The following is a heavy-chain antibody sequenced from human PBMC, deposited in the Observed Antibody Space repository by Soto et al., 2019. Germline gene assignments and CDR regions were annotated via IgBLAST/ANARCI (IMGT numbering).Heavy chain of an antibody. CDR1: GYTFTGYF. CDR3: ARVRTYYDSSGSLDY. Sequence: ASVKVSCKSSGYTFTGYFMHWVRQAPGQGLEWMGWINPNSGDTKYAQKFQGRVTMTRDMSISTAYMELRRLTSDDTAVYYCARVRTYYDSSGSLDYWGQGTLVTVSS. V-gene: IGHV1-2*02. CDR2: INPNSGDT. J-gene: IGHJ4*02. D-gene: IGHD3-22*01.